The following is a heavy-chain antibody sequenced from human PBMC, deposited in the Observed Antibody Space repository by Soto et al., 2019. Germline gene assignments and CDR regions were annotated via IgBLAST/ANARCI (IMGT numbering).Heavy chain of an antibody. CDR2: VYSSGGT. CDR1: GGSMSSYY. J-gene: IGHJ5*02. V-gene: IGHV4-4*07. D-gene: IGHD3-3*01. CDR3: ARGQRFSDWFDP. Sequence: SETLSLTCTVSGGSMSSYYWTWIRQPAGKGPEWIGRVYSSGGTHYNPSLKSRVTISLDTSKNQFSLRLLSVTDADTAVYYCARGQRFSDWFDPWGQGTLVTVSS.